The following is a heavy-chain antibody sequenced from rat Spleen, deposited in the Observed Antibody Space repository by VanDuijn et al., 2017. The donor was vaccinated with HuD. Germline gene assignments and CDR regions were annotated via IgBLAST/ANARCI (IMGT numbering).Heavy chain of an antibody. J-gene: IGHJ3*01. CDR2: ITNTGGST. V-gene: IGHV5-31*01. CDR1: GFTFKNYW. Sequence: EVQLVESGGGLVQPGGSLRLSCVASGFTFKNYWMTWIRQAPGKGLEWVASITNTGGSTYYRDSVKGRFTISRDNSKSTLYLQMDSLRSEDTATYYCATGPRILRLDWFAYWGQGTLVTVSS. D-gene: IGHD1-6*01. CDR3: ATGPRILRLDWFAY.